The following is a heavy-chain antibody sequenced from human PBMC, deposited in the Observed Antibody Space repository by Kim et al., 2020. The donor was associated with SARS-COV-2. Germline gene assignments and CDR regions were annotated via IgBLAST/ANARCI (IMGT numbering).Heavy chain of an antibody. CDR2: ISYDGSNK. Sequence: GGSLRLSRAASGFTFSSYAMHWVRQAPGKGLEWVAVISYDGSNKYYADSVKGRFTISRDNSKNTLYLQMNSLRAEDTAVYYCARDRGGSYSHYFDYWGQGTLVTVSS. J-gene: IGHJ4*02. CDR3: ARDRGGSYSHYFDY. CDR1: GFTFSSYA. V-gene: IGHV3-30*04. D-gene: IGHD1-26*01.